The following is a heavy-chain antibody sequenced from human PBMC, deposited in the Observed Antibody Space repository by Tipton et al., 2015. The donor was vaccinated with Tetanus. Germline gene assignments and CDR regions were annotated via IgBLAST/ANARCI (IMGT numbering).Heavy chain of an antibody. CDR3: VRDRAAAGGSDY. CDR2: IIPASGAT. Sequence: QVQLVQSGAEVKKPGSSVKVSCKSSGGPFYKHGIDWVRQAPGQGLEWMGGIIPASGATNYAHKFQGRVTMTADASTTTVHMELSNLRSDDTAVYYCVRDRAAAGGSDYWGQGTLVTVSS. V-gene: IGHV1-69*01. J-gene: IGHJ4*02. D-gene: IGHD6-25*01. CDR1: GGPFYKHG.